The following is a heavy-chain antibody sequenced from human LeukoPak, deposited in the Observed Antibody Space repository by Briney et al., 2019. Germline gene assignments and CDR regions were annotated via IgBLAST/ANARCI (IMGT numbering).Heavy chain of an antibody. CDR2: IKDGGIT. J-gene: IGHJ4*02. V-gene: IGHV4-34*01. D-gene: IGHD3-10*01. CDR1: SGSFSGYY. Sequence: SETLSLTCAVYSGSFSGYYWSWIRLPPGKGLEWIGEIKDGGITNYNPSLRSRVTISKDTSNNQLSLKLRSATAAGTAVYYCVRGFSGVVGDHWGQGTLVTVSS. CDR3: VRGFSGVVGDH.